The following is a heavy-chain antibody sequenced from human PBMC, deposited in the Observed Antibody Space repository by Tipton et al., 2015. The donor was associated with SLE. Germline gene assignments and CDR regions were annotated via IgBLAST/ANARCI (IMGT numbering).Heavy chain of an antibody. D-gene: IGHD3-16*01. CDR1: GFTFDEYA. CDR3: AKNGGGGSPLNWFDP. CDR2: INWNSGSI. J-gene: IGHJ5*02. Sequence: SLRLSCAASGFTFDEYAMHWVRQAPGKGLEWVSGINWNSGSIAYGDSVKGRFTIFRDNAKKSLYLQMNSLRVEDTALYYCAKNGGGGSPLNWFDPWGQGTLVTVSS. V-gene: IGHV3-9*01.